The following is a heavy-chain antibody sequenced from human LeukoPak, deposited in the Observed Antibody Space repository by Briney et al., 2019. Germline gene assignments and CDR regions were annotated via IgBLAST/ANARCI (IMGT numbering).Heavy chain of an antibody. CDR1: GFTFSSYW. Sequence: GGSLRLSCAASGFTFSSYWMSWVRQAPGKGLEWVSYISSSGSTIYYADSVKGRFTISRDNAKNSLYLQMNSLRAEDTAVYYCARDLWGTDAFDIWGQGTMVTVSS. J-gene: IGHJ3*02. CDR3: ARDLWGTDAFDI. CDR2: ISSSGSTI. V-gene: IGHV3-48*04. D-gene: IGHD7-27*01.